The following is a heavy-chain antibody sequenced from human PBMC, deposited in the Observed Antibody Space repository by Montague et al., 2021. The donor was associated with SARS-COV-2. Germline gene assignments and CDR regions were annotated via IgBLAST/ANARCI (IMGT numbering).Heavy chain of an antibody. D-gene: IGHD5-12*01. V-gene: IGHV3-9*01. Sequence: SLRLSCAASGFTFDDYVMHWVRQAPGKGLEWVLGIGWRSGSIGYADSVKGRFTISRDNAKNSLYLQMNSLRAEDTALYHCAKGQKIQWLVFNSAPDWFDPWGQGTLVTVSS. CDR2: IGWRSGSI. J-gene: IGHJ5*02. CDR3: AKGQKIQWLVFNSAPDWFDP. CDR1: GFTFDDYV.